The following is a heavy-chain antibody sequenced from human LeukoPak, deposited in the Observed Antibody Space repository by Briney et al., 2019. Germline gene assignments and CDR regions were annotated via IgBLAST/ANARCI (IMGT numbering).Heavy chain of an antibody. CDR3: AKDRRGIAAADY. CDR1: GFTFSSYA. D-gene: IGHD6-13*01. V-gene: IGHV3-30-3*01. CDR2: ISYDGSNK. Sequence: GGSLRLSCAASGFTFSSYAMHWVRQAPGKGLEWVAVISYDGSNKYYADSVKGRFTISRDNSKNTLYLQMNSLRAEDTAVYYCAKDRRGIAAADYWGQGTLVTVSS. J-gene: IGHJ4*02.